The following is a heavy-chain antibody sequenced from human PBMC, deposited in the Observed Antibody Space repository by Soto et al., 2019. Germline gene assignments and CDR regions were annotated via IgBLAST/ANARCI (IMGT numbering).Heavy chain of an antibody. D-gene: IGHD3-22*01. J-gene: IGHJ4*02. CDR2: IYSGGRT. CDR1: GFTVSSNY. CDR3: AREAISSDYFDY. Sequence: EVQLVETGGGLIQPGGSLRLSCAASGFTVSSNYMSWVRQAPGQGLEWVSFIYSGGRTYYADSVKGRFTISRDNSKNTLYLQMHSMRAEDTAVYYCAREAISSDYFDYWGQGTLVIVSS. V-gene: IGHV3-53*02.